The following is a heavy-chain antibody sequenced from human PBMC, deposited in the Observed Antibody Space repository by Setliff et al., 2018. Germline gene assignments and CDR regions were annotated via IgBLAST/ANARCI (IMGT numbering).Heavy chain of an antibody. CDR1: GGSISSYY. Sequence: SETLSLTCTVSGGSISSYYWSWIRQPPGKGLEWMGSIFYTGSTYYSPSLKSRVTMSIDTSKNQFSLNLNSVTAADTAVYYCARQPYSTTYYYYYYYMDVWGKGTTVTVSS. CDR2: IFYTGST. D-gene: IGHD6-13*01. J-gene: IGHJ6*03. CDR3: ARQPYSTTYYYYYYYMDV. V-gene: IGHV4-39*01.